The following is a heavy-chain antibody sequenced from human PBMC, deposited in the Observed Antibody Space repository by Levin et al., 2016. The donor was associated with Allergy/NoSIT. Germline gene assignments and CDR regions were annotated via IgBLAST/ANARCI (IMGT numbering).Heavy chain of an antibody. V-gene: IGHV1-69*04. D-gene: IGHD5-18*01. J-gene: IGHJ4*02. Sequence: SVKVSCKASGGIFSNSAISWVRQAPRQGLQWMGRIIPILGIAHPAQQFRGRVTITADKSTTTAYMELTSLTSEDTAVYYCAREEHGHRYGTNQILSAFDYWGQGTLVSVTS. CDR3: AREEHGHRYGTNQILSAFDY. CDR2: IIPILGIA. CDR1: GGIFSNSA.